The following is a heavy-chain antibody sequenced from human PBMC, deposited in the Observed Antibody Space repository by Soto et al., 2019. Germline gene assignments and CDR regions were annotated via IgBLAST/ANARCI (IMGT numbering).Heavy chain of an antibody. J-gene: IGHJ5*02. Sequence: QVQLVQSGAEVKKPGASVKVSCKASGYTFTSYGISWVRQAPGQGLEWMGWISGYNGNTNYAQKLQGRVTMTTDTSTSPAYTGVRSRGSGDTAVYSGAINRGITFGGVSHGAYRWFDPCGQGTQVTVSS. CDR3: AINRGITFGGVSHGAYRWFDP. CDR2: ISGYNGNT. CDR1: GYTFTSYG. D-gene: IGHD3-16*01. V-gene: IGHV1-18*01.